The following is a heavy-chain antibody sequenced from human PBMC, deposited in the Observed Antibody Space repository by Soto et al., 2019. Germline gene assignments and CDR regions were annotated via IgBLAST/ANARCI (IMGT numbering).Heavy chain of an antibody. CDR1: AFSLSTGGVG. CDR3: IQSRCGGDCLQSYASYYYYGMDV. V-gene: IGHV2-5*02. D-gene: IGHD2-21*02. Sequence: QITLKESGPTLVKPTQTLTLTCTFSAFSLSTGGVGVGWIRQPPGKALEWLALIYWDDDKRYSPSLRSRITIPQDTSKNQVVLTMTNMDPVDTATYYCIQSRCGGDCLQSYASYYYYGMDVWGQGTTVTVSS. J-gene: IGHJ6*02. CDR2: IYWDDDK.